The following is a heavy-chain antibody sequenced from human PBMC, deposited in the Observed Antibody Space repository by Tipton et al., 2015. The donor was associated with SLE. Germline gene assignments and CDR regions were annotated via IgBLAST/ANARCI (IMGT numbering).Heavy chain of an antibody. CDR1: GGSFSGHY. D-gene: IGHD1-26*01. V-gene: IGHV4-59*11. Sequence: TLSLTCAVYGGSFSGHYWSWIRQPPGKGLEWIGYIYYSGSTNYNPSLKSRVTISVDTSKNQFSLKLSSVTAADTAVYYCVKWDYYGMDVWGQGTTVTVSS. CDR2: IYYSGST. J-gene: IGHJ6*02. CDR3: VKWDYYGMDV.